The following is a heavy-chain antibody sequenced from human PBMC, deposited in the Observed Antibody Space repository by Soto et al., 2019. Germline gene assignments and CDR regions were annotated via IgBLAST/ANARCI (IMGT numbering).Heavy chain of an antibody. CDR3: AREGGYFDSRDFGVYHSHGVDV. J-gene: IGHJ6*02. V-gene: IGHV4-4*07. CDR1: GCSISPYF. D-gene: IGHD3-22*01. CDR2: IYTTGST. Sequence: AETLSLTCSVSGCSISPYFLSWTRQPAGGGLEWIGRIYTTGSTNYNPSLKSRVIMSLDTSSNQFSLMLSSVTAADTAVYYCAREGGYFDSRDFGVYHSHGVDVWGQGTTVTVSS.